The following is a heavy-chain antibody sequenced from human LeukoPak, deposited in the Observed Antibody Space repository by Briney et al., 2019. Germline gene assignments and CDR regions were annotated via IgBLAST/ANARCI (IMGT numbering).Heavy chain of an antibody. Sequence: PGGSLRLSCAPSGCTFSSYAMSWVRQAPGKGLEWVSAISGSGGSTYYADSVKGRFTISRDNSKNTLYLQMNSLRAEDTAVYYCAKTPSSGWNKSQFDYWGQGTLVTVSS. J-gene: IGHJ4*02. CDR2: ISGSGGST. CDR1: GCTFSSYA. CDR3: AKTPSSGWNKSQFDY. D-gene: IGHD6-19*01. V-gene: IGHV3-23*01.